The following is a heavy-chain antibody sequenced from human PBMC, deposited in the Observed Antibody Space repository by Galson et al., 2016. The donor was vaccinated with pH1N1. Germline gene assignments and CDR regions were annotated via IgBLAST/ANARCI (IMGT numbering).Heavy chain of an antibody. J-gene: IGHJ4*02. D-gene: IGHD3-10*01. V-gene: IGHV3-11*05. CDR1: GFTFSDYY. CDR3: AIAPGGADY. Sequence: SLRLSCAASGFTFSDYYMTWIRQAPGRGLEFVAYIRRDSTYASYADSVMGRFTISRDNVDNSLYLQMNSLTAEDTAIYYCAIAPGGADYWGRGTLVTVSS. CDR2: IRRDSTYA.